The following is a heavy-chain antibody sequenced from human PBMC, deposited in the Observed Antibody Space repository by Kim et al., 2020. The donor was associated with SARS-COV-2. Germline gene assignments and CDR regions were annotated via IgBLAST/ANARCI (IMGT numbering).Heavy chain of an antibody. Sequence: GGSLRLSCAASGFTVSSNYMSWVRQAPGKGLEWVSVIYSGGSTYYADSVKGRFTISRHNSKNTLYLQMNSLRAEDTAVYYCARGSANYDILTGYYSSYFDYWGQGTLVTVSS. CDR1: GFTVSSNY. V-gene: IGHV3-53*04. J-gene: IGHJ4*02. CDR3: ARGSANYDILTGYYSSYFDY. D-gene: IGHD3-9*01. CDR2: IYSGGST.